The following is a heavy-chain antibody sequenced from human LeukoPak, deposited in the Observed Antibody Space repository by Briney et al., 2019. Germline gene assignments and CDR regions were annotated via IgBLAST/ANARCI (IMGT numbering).Heavy chain of an antibody. Sequence: GGSLRLSCAASGVTFSSYAMHWVRQAPGKGLEGVAVISDDGSKKYYADSLKGRVTISRDNSKNTLYLQMNSLRAEDPAVYYCARVGGNSALFDYWGQGTLVTVSS. D-gene: IGHD4-23*01. J-gene: IGHJ4*02. CDR1: GVTFSSYA. V-gene: IGHV3-30*04. CDR3: ARVGGNSALFDY. CDR2: ISDDGSKK.